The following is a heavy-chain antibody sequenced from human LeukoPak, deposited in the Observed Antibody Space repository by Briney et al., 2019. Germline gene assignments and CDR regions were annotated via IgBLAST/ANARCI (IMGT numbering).Heavy chain of an antibody. CDR3: VSGDYGNY. J-gene: IGHJ4*01. CDR2: ISSSGSTI. V-gene: IGHV3-11*04. Sequence: RPGGSLRLSCAASGFTFSDYYMSWIRQAPGKGLEWVSYISSSGSTIYYADSVEGRFTVSRDNAKNTLFLQMNSLRVEDTALYYCVSGDYGNYWGQGTLVTVSS. CDR1: GFTFSDYY. D-gene: IGHD4-17*01.